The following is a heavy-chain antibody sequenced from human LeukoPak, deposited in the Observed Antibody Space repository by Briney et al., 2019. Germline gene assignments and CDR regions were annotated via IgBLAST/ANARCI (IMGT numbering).Heavy chain of an antibody. D-gene: IGHD3-22*01. V-gene: IGHV1-2*02. Sequence: ASVKVSCKASGYTFTDYYMHWVRQAPGQGLEWMGWINPNSGGTNYSQKFKSRVTMTRDTSISTAYMELTRLTSDDSAVYYCARDIHNPSYYYDGSGYFGPPIDWGQGTLVTVSS. CDR1: GYTFTDYY. CDR3: ARDIHNPSYYYDGSGYFGPPID. CDR2: INPNSGGT. J-gene: IGHJ4*02.